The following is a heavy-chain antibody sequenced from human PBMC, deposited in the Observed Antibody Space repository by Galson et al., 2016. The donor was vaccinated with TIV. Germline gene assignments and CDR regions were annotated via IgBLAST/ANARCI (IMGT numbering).Heavy chain of an antibody. D-gene: IGHD5-24*01. CDR2: INPNSGDT. Sequence: SVKVSCKASGYMFTGYHLHWVRQAPGQGPEWMGRINPNSGDTDFAQKFQGRVTMTRDTSISTAYIELRRLTFADTAVYFCARGVDGFRYWGQGTLATVSS. CDR1: GYMFTGYH. J-gene: IGHJ4*02. V-gene: IGHV1-2*06. CDR3: ARGVDGFRY.